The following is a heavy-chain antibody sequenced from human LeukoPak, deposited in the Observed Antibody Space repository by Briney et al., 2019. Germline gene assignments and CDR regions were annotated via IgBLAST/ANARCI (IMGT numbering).Heavy chain of an antibody. Sequence: SETLSLTCAVSGYSITSGFYWGWIRQPPGKGLEWIGSIYHSGSTYYNPSLKSRVTISVDTSKNQFSLKLSSVTAADTAVCYCARGQGAVNWFDPWGQGTLVTVSS. CDR1: GYSITSGFY. CDR2: IYHSGST. CDR3: ARGQGAVNWFDP. D-gene: IGHD1-26*01. V-gene: IGHV4-38-2*01. J-gene: IGHJ5*02.